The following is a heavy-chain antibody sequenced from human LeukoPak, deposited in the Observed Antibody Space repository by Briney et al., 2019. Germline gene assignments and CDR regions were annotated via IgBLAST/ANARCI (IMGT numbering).Heavy chain of an antibody. D-gene: IGHD3-3*01. J-gene: IGHJ4*02. CDR2: IKEDGSDK. Sequence: GGSLRLSCAASGFTFSRFWMSWVRQAPGKGLEWVANIKEDGSDKYYVDSVKGRFAISRDNAKNSVYLQMNSLRAEDTAVYYCARIGAGEGSGYYTIDYWGQGTLVTASS. CDR3: ARIGAGEGSGYYTIDY. CDR1: GFTFSRFW. V-gene: IGHV3-7*01.